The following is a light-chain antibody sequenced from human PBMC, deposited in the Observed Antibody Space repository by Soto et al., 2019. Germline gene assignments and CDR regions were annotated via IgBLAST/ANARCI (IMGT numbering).Light chain of an antibody. Sequence: GDSVTITCRASQTTNTWLAWYQQKPGTAPKLLIYDASSLEGGVPSRFSASGSGTEFTLTISSLQPDDLATYYCQQYISYPYTFGQGTK. CDR2: DAS. V-gene: IGKV1-5*01. CDR1: QTTNTW. CDR3: QQYISYPYT. J-gene: IGKJ2*01.